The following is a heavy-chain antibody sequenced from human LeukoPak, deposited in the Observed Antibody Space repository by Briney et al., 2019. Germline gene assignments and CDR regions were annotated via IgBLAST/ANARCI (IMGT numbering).Heavy chain of an antibody. CDR3: ARVPGIAAAGDYYFDY. J-gene: IGHJ4*02. Sequence: SETLSLTCTVSGGSISSSSYYWGWIRQPPGKGLEWIGSIYYSGSTYYNPSLKSRVTISVDTSKNQFSQKLSSVTAADTAVYYCARVPGIAAAGDYYFDYWGQGTLVTVSS. V-gene: IGHV4-39*07. CDR1: GGSISSSSYY. CDR2: IYYSGST. D-gene: IGHD6-13*01.